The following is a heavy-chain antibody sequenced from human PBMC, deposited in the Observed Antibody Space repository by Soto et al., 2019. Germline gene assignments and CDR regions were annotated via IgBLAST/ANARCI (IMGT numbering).Heavy chain of an antibody. D-gene: IGHD3-3*01. J-gene: IGHJ4*02. CDR3: AKARMPETDFWSGYSQDFDY. CDR2: ISGSGGST. CDR1: GFTFSSYA. Sequence: GGSLRLSCAAPGFTFSSYAMSWVRQAPGKGLEWVSAISGSGGSTYYADSVKGRFTISRDNSKNTLYLQMNSLRAEDTAVYYCAKARMPETDFWSGYSQDFDYWGQGTLVTVSS. V-gene: IGHV3-23*01.